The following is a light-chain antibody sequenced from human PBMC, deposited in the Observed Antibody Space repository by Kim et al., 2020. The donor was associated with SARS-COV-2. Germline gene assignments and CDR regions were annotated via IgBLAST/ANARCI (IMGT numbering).Light chain of an antibody. V-gene: IGLV2-11*01. J-gene: IGLJ2*01. CDR2: DVS. CDR1: SSDVGGYNY. CDR3: CSYAGSYTLV. Sequence: QSALTQPRSVSVSPGQSVTISCTGTSSDVGGYNYVSWYQHHPGKAPKLMIYDVSKRPSGVPDRFSGSKSGNTASLTVSGLQAEDEADYYCCSYAGSYTLVFGGGTQLTVL.